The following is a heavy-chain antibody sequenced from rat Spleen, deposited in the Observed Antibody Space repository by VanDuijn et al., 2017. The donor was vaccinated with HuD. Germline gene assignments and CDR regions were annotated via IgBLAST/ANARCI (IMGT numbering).Heavy chain of an antibody. Sequence: EVQLVESDGGLVQPGRSLKLSCAASGFTFSDYYMAWVRQAPTKGLEWVATISYDGSSTYYRDSVKGRFTISRDNAKSTLYLQMDSLRSEDTATYYCARHEESYGYNPYYFDYWGQGVMVTVSS. CDR1: GFTFSDYY. CDR2: ISYDGSST. J-gene: IGHJ2*01. D-gene: IGHD1-9*01. V-gene: IGHV5-29*01. CDR3: ARHEESYGYNPYYFDY.